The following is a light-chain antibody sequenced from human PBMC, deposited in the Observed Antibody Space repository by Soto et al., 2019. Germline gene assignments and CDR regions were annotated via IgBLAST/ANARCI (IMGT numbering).Light chain of an antibody. J-gene: IGKJ2*01. V-gene: IGKV3-15*01. CDR1: QSVGSN. CDR2: GAS. Sequence: EIVMTQSPATLSVSPGEIATLSCRASQSVGSNLAWYQHKPGQAPRLLMSGASTRATGIPARFSGSGSGTEFTLTISSLLSEDFVLYFCQQYHIWPLYTFGQGTKVDIK. CDR3: QQYHIWPLYT.